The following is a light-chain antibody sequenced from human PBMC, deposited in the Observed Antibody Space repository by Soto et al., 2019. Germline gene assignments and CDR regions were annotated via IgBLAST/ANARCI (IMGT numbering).Light chain of an antibody. V-gene: IGLV2-14*01. CDR3: SSYTNINTRAGV. CDR1: SGDIGSYNR. Sequence: QSALTQPASVSGSPGQSITISCTGTSGDIGSYNRVSWYQQHPGKAPKLIIYEVTDWPSGVSNRFSGSKSGNTASLTISGLQAEDEAEYYCSSYTNINTRAGVFGTGTKLTVL. CDR2: EVT. J-gene: IGLJ1*01.